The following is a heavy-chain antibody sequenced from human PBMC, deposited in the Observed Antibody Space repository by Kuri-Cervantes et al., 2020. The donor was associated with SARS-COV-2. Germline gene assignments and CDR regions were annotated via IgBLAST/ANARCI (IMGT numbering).Heavy chain of an antibody. J-gene: IGHJ4*02. Sequence: ASVKVSCKASGYTFTDYYIHWVRQAPGQGLEWMGWVNPKTGGTKYAQKLQGRVTMTRDTSITTAYMELSRLRSDDTAVYYCAKDRGETRNYDFWISYWYFDYWGQGTLVTVSS. CDR1: GYTFTDYY. CDR3: AKDRGETRNYDFWISYWYFDY. V-gene: IGHV1-2*02. D-gene: IGHD3-3*01. CDR2: VNPKTGGT.